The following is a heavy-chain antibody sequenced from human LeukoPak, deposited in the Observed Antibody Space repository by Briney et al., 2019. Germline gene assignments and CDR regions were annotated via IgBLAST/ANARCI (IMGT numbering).Heavy chain of an antibody. CDR1: GCSFSNYW. D-gene: IGHD2-21*02. J-gene: IGHJ4*02. Sequence: GESLKISCEGSGCSFSNYWIGWVRQMPGKGLEWMGIIYPGDYETRYSPSFQGLVTISVDKSISTAYPQWSSLKASDTAMYYCAIPPGYCGNDCSFDHWGQGTLVTVSS. CDR3: AIPPGYCGNDCSFDH. CDR2: IYPGDYET. V-gene: IGHV5-51*01.